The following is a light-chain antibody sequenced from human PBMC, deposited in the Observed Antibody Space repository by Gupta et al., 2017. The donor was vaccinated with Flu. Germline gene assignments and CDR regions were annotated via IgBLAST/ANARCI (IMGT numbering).Light chain of an antibody. V-gene: IGKV3-15*01. CDR1: QSVSSN. CDR3: QQDHKWPRT. J-gene: IGKJ1*01. CDR2: GAS. Sequence: PATLSVSPGERATLSCRASQSVSSNLAWYQQRVGQAPRLLIYGASTRATGVPARFGGSGSGTEFTLTISSVQSEDFAVYYCQQDHKWPRTFGQGTKVEVK.